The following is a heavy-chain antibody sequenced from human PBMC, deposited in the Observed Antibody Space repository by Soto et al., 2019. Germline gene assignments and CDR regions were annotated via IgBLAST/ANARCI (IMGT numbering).Heavy chain of an antibody. Sequence: QVQLVQSGAEVKKPGSSVKVSCKASGGTFSSYTISWVRQAPGQGLEWMGRIIPILGIANYAQKFQGRVMITADKSTSTAYMELSSLRSEDTAVYYCARGKLEPRRQLFDYWGQGTLVTVSS. CDR3: ARGKLEPRRQLFDY. D-gene: IGHD1-1*01. V-gene: IGHV1-69*02. CDR1: GGTFSSYT. CDR2: IIPILGIA. J-gene: IGHJ4*02.